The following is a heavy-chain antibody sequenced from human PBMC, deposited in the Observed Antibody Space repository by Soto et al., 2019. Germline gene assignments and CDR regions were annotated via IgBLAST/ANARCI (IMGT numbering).Heavy chain of an antibody. D-gene: IGHD6-13*01. V-gene: IGHV4-34*01. Sequence: QVQLQQWGAGLLKPSETLSLTCAVYGGSFSGYYWSWIRQPPGKGLEWIGEINHSGSTNYNPSLKSRVTISVDTSKNQFSLQLSSVTAADTAVYYCARGRKGSSSWYGWFDPWGQGTLVTVSS. CDR1: GGSFSGYY. J-gene: IGHJ5*02. CDR2: INHSGST. CDR3: ARGRKGSSSWYGWFDP.